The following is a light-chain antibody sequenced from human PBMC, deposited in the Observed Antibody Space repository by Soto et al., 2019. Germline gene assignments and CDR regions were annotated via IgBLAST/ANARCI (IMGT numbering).Light chain of an antibody. CDR2: AAS. Sequence: DIQMTQSPSSLSASVGDRVTITCRASQSIASHLNWYQQKPGKAPKLLIYAASSLQSGVPSRFSGSGSGTDFTPTISSLQPEDSATYYCQQSYNTWTFGQGTIVEI. V-gene: IGKV1-39*01. CDR3: QQSYNTWT. CDR1: QSIASH. J-gene: IGKJ1*01.